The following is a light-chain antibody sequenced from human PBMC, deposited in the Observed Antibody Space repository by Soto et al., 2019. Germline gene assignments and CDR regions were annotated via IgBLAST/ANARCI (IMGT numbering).Light chain of an antibody. CDR2: AAS. J-gene: IGKJ1*01. CDR3: QQSYNTPYT. Sequence: DIQMTPSPSSLSASVGDRVTITCRASQSINSYLNWYQQKPGKAPKLLIYAASSLQSGVPSRFSGSGSGTDFTLIISSLQPEDFEAYYCQQSYNTPYTFGQGTKVEIK. CDR1: QSINSY. V-gene: IGKV1-39*01.